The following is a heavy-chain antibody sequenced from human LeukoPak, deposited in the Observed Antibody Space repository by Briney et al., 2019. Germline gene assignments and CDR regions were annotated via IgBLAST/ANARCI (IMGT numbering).Heavy chain of an antibody. D-gene: IGHD2-15*01. CDR1: GYTFTSYG. V-gene: IGHV1-18*01. Sequence: ASVKVSCKASGYTFTSYGISWVRQAPGQGLEWMGWISAYNGNTNYAQTLQGRVTMTTDTSTSTAYMELRSLRSDDTAVYYCARDRKGYCSGGSCYSWFDPWGQGTLVTVSS. CDR2: ISAYNGNT. J-gene: IGHJ5*02. CDR3: ARDRKGYCSGGSCYSWFDP.